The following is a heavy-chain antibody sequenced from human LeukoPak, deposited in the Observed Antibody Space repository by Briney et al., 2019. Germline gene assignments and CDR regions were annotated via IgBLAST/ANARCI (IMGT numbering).Heavy chain of an antibody. J-gene: IGHJ4*02. D-gene: IGHD1/OR15-1a*01. Sequence: GGSLRLSCAPSGFTSSSYWMHWVRQAPGKGPVWVSRINSEGSSTSYADPVKGRFTISRDNAMNTLYLQMNSLRAEDTAVYYCARAEQLTFDYWGQGTLVTVSS. CDR1: GFTSSSYW. CDR3: ARAEQLTFDY. CDR2: INSEGSST. V-gene: IGHV3-74*01.